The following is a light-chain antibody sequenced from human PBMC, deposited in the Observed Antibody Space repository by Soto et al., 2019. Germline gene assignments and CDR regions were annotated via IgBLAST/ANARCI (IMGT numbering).Light chain of an antibody. CDR2: RNN. CDR3: AAWDDRLSGLV. CDR1: SSNIGSNY. Sequence: QSVLTQPPSASGTPGQRVTISCSGSSSNIGSNYVYWYHQLPGTAPKLVIYRNNQRPSGVPDRISGSKSGTSASLAISGLRSEDEDDYYCAAWDDRLSGLVFGRGTKLTVL. V-gene: IGLV1-47*01. J-gene: IGLJ2*01.